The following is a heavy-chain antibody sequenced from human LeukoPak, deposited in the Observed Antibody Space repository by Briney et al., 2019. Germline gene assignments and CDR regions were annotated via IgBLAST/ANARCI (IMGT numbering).Heavy chain of an antibody. D-gene: IGHD3-9*01. CDR2: INAGNGNT. Sequence: ASVKLSCKASGYTFTSYAMHWVRQAPGQRLEWMGWINAGNGNTKYSQKFQGRVTITRDTSASTAYMELSSLRSEDTAVYYCARDSYYDILTGYNGAFDIWGQGTMVTASS. CDR3: ARDSYYDILTGYNGAFDI. J-gene: IGHJ3*02. CDR1: GYTFTSYA. V-gene: IGHV1-3*01.